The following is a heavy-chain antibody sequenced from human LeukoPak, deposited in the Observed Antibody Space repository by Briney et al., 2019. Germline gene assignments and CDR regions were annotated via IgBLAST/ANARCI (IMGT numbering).Heavy chain of an antibody. V-gene: IGHV4-39*07. Sequence: SETLSLTCTVSGGSISWHNYYWGWVRQPPTKGLEWIGSIYFSGDTYYNPSLKSRVTISVDTSKNQFSLSLNSVTAADTAVYYCSRVSLMGGSGSYYNGIDYWGQGTLVTVSS. CDR1: GGSISWHNYY. CDR3: SRVSLMGGSGSYYNGIDY. J-gene: IGHJ4*02. D-gene: IGHD3-10*01. CDR2: IYFSGDT.